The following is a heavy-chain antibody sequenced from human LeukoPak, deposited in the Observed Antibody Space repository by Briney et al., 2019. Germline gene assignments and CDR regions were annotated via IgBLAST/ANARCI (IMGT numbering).Heavy chain of an antibody. Sequence: PSETLSLTCTVSGGSISSHYWSWIRQPPGKGLEWIGYIYYSGSTNYNPSLKSRVTISVDTSKNQFSLKLSSVTAADTAVYYCARLVVTAASYWYFDLWGRGTLVTVSS. CDR3: ARLVVTAASYWYFDL. CDR2: IYYSGST. J-gene: IGHJ2*01. CDR1: GGSISSHY. V-gene: IGHV4-59*08. D-gene: IGHD2-21*02.